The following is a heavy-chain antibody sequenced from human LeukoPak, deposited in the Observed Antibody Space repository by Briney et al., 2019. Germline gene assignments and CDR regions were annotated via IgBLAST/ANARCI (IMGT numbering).Heavy chain of an antibody. J-gene: IGHJ6*03. CDR1: GFTFSSYE. Sequence: GGSLRLSCAASGFTFSSYEMNWVRQAPGKGLEWVSYISSSGSTIYYADSVKGRFTISRDNAKNSLYLQMNSLRAEDTAVYYCARDELHSSGWSVYYYMDVWGKGTTVTISS. D-gene: IGHD6-19*01. V-gene: IGHV3-48*03. CDR2: ISSSGSTI. CDR3: ARDELHSSGWSVYYYMDV.